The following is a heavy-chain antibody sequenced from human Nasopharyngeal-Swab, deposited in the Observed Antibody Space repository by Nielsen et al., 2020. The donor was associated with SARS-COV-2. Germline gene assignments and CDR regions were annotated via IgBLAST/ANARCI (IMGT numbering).Heavy chain of an antibody. CDR2: ISAHNGNT. J-gene: IGHJ4*02. CDR3: ARAPHYDYIWGTYRQSFNFDY. CDR1: GYTFTSYG. V-gene: IGHV1-18*01. D-gene: IGHD3-16*02. Sequence: ASVKVSCKASGYTFTSYGISWVRQAPGQGLEWMGWISAHNGNTNYAQKLQGRVTMTTDTSTSTAYMELRSLRSDDTAVYYCARAPHYDYIWGTYRQSFNFDYWGQGTLVTVSS.